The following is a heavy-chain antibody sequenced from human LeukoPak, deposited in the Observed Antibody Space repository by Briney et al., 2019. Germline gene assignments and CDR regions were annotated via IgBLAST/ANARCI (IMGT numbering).Heavy chain of an antibody. CDR3: AREWGHDSSGYFFGY. V-gene: IGHV1-69*13. J-gene: IGHJ4*02. D-gene: IGHD3-22*01. CDR1: GGTFSSYA. CDR2: ITPMFGTA. Sequence: SVKVSCTASGGTFSSYAISWVRQAPGQGLEWMGGITPMFGTANYAQKFQGRVTITADESTSTAYMELGSLRSEDMAVYYCAREWGHDSSGYFFGYWGQGTLVTVSS.